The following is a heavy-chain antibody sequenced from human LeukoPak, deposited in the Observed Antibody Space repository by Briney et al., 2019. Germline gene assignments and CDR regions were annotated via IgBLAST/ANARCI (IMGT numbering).Heavy chain of an antibody. CDR2: INHSGST. Sequence: PSETLSLTCAVYGGSFSGYYGSWIRQPPGKGLEWIGEINHSGSTNYNPSLKSRVTISVDTSKNQISLKLTSVTAADTAVYYCASDGGRSNLAVLWGQGTLVTVSS. V-gene: IGHV4-34*01. J-gene: IGHJ4*02. D-gene: IGHD6-19*01. CDR1: GGSFSGYY. CDR3: ASDGGRSNLAVL.